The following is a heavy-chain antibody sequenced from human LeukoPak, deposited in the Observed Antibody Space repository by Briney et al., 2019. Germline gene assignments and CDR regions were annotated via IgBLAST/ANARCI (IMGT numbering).Heavy chain of an antibody. D-gene: IGHD3-22*01. CDR1: GFTFSSYA. CDR3: ARDRSSGYYRHEPYFDY. Sequence: GGSLRLSCAASGFTFSSYAMSWVRQAPGKGLEWVANIKQDGSEKYYVDSVKGRFTISRDNAKNSLYLQMNSLRAEDTAVYYCARDRSSGYYRHEPYFDYWGQGTLVTVSS. V-gene: IGHV3-7*01. CDR2: IKQDGSEK. J-gene: IGHJ4*02.